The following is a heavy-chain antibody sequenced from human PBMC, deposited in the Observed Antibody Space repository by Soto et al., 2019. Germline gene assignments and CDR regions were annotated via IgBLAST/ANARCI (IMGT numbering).Heavy chain of an antibody. V-gene: IGHV3-9*01. CDR2: ITWNSVST. J-gene: IGHJ5*02. CDR3: AKERVRFLDA. Sequence: QLVEFGGGLVKPGGSRRLSFVASGFSFVDFALHGVRQAPGKGLEWISGITWNSVSTDYANSVKGRFTVSRDNAKNSLYLQMSSLTTEDTALYFCAKERVRFLDAWGQGTLVTVSS. D-gene: IGHD3-3*01. CDR1: GFSFVDFA.